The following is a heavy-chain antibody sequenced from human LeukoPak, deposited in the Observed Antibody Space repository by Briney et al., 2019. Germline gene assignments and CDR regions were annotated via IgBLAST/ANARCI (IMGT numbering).Heavy chain of an antibody. CDR2: IXSXXXTX. V-gene: IGHV3-48*01. D-gene: IGHD6-19*01. Sequence: GGSLRLSCAASGFTFSSYSXXXVRQAPGKGXXXXXYIXSXXXTXXXXDSVKGRXXXXRXNAKNSLYLQMNSLRAEDTAVYYCARDXSSSGWYSDYWGQGTLVTVSS. CDR1: GFTFSSYS. J-gene: IGHJ4*02. CDR3: ARDXSSSGWYSDY.